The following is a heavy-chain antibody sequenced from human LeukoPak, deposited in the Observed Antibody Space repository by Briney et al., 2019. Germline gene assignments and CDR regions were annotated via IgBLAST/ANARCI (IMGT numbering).Heavy chain of an antibody. Sequence: PGGSLRLSCAASGFTFSSYWMHWVRQAPGKGLVWVSRINSDGSSTSYADSVKGRFTISRDNAKNTLYLQMNSLRAEDTAVYYCAREWKTHYYGMDVWGQGTTVTVSS. D-gene: IGHD1-1*01. CDR2: INSDGSST. CDR3: AREWKTHYYGMDV. J-gene: IGHJ6*02. CDR1: GFTFSSYW. V-gene: IGHV3-74*01.